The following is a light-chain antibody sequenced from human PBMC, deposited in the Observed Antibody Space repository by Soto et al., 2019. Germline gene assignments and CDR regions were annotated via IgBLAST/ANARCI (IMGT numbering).Light chain of an antibody. CDR2: GAS. CDR3: QEYNNWRPIT. CDR1: QSVSNN. Sequence: EIVMTQSPATLSVSPGERATLSCRASQSVSNNYLAWYQQKPGQAPRLLIYGASTRATGIPVRFSGSGSGTEFTLTITSLQSEDFAVYYCQEYNNWRPITFGGGTKVHI. J-gene: IGKJ4*01. V-gene: IGKV3-15*01.